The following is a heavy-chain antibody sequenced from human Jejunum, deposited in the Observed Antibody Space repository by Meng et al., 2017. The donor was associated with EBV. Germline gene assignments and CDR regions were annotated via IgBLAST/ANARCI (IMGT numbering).Heavy chain of an antibody. CDR2: YYNSGST. V-gene: IGHV4-39*01. CDR3: ARQGPSGRTFDY. D-gene: IGHD1-26*01. J-gene: IGHJ4*02. Sequence: QPQVKASGPGLVKPSETLALTCTVSGGSISSSSYYWGWIRQPPGKGLEWIGTYYNSGSTYYNPSLKSRVTISVDTSKNQFSLKLISVTAADTAAYYCARQGPSGRTFDYWGQGTLVTVSS. CDR1: GGSISSSSYY.